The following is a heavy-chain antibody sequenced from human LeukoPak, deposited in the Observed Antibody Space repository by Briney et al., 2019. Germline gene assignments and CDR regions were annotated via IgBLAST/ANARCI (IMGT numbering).Heavy chain of an antibody. J-gene: IGHJ4*02. CDR1: GFTFSSYA. CDR3: AREYYDILTGYLGDFDY. Sequence: GGSLRLSCAASGFTFSSYAMNWVRQAPGKGLEWVAIISYDGSHKFYADSVKGRFTISRDTAKNTLYLQMNSLRAQDTAVYYCAREYYDILTGYLGDFDYWGQGTLVTVSS. D-gene: IGHD3-9*01. CDR2: ISYDGSHK. V-gene: IGHV3-30*04.